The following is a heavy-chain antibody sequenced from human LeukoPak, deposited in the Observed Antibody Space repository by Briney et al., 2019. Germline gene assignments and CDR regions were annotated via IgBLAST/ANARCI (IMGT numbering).Heavy chain of an antibody. CDR3: ARDLGDSGPTPDSDY. D-gene: IGHD1-26*01. V-gene: IGHV3-30*02. J-gene: IGHJ4*02. CDR1: GFTFSSYA. CDR2: IRYDGRNK. Sequence: QPGGSLRLSCAASGFTFSSYAMHWVRQAPGKGLEWVAFIRYDGRNKCYADSVKGRFTISRDNSKNTLYLQMNSLRTEDTSVYYCARDLGDSGPTPDSDYWGQGTLVTVSS.